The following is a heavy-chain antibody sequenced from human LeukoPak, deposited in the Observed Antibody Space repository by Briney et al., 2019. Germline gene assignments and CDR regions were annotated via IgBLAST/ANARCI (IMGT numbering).Heavy chain of an antibody. CDR1: GYTFTSYG. D-gene: IGHD3-3*01. Sequence: GASVKVSCKASGYTFTSYGISWVRQAPGQGLEWMGWISAYNGNTNYAQKLQGRVTMTTDTSTSTAYMELRSLRSDDTAVYYCARGVRITIFGVANFDYWGQGTLVTVSS. J-gene: IGHJ4*02. CDR3: ARGVRITIFGVANFDY. V-gene: IGHV1-18*01. CDR2: ISAYNGNT.